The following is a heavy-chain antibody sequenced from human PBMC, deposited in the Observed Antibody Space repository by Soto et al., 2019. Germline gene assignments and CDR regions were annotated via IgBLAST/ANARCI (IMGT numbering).Heavy chain of an antibody. CDR2: ISAYNGNT. CDR1: GYPFTRYG. D-gene: IGHD6-19*01. J-gene: IGHJ4*02. V-gene: IGHV1-18*04. CDR3: ARDHKQWLDY. Sequence: GKVCCNASGYPFTRYGISVVRQAPGQGLEWMGWISAYNGNTNYAQKLHGRVTMTTDTSTSTAYMELRSLRSDDTDVYCCARDHKQWLDYWGQGTLVTVSS.